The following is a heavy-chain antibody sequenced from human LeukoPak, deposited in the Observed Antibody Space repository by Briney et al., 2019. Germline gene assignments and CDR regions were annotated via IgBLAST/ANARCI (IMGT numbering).Heavy chain of an antibody. J-gene: IGHJ4*02. CDR3: ASVSGYSGYALDY. Sequence: ASVKVSCKASGYTFTGYYVHWVRQAPGQGLEWMGWINPNSGGTNYAQKFQGRVTMTRDTSIRTAYMELSSLRSDDTAVYYCASVSGYSGYALDYWGQGTLVTVFS. CDR2: INPNSGGT. V-gene: IGHV1-2*02. CDR1: GYTFTGYY. D-gene: IGHD5-12*01.